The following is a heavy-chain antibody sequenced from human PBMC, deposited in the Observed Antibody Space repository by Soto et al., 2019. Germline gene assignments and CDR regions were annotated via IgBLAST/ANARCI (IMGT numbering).Heavy chain of an antibody. CDR2: IYYSGST. CDR1: GGSLSSSSYY. CDR3: ASLTSPNTRGVVDI. D-gene: IGHD2-21*02. Sequence: PSETLSLTCTVSGGSLSSSSYYWGWILHPPGKGLVWIGSIYYSGSTYYNPSLKSRVTISVDTSKNQVSLKLSSVTAADTAVNFTASLTSPNTRGVVDIWGRGSMVAV. V-gene: IGHV4-39*01. J-gene: IGHJ3*02.